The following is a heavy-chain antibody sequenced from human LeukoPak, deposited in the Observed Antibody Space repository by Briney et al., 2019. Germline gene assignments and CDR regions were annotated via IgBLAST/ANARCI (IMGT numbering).Heavy chain of an antibody. CDR1: GGSFSGYF. CDR2: INHSGST. Sequence: SETLSLTCAVYGGSFSGYFWNWVRQPPGKGLEWIAEINHSGSTKYNPSLKGRVTLSVDTSKNQFSLKLNSVTAADTAVYYCARVGDGYNYDRNAFDIWGQGTMVTVSS. CDR3: ARVGDGYNYDRNAFDI. V-gene: IGHV4-34*01. J-gene: IGHJ3*02. D-gene: IGHD5-24*01.